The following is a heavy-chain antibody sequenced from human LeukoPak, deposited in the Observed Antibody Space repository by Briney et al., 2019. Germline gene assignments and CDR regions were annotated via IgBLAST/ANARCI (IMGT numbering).Heavy chain of an antibody. CDR1: GASISGSTYY. V-gene: IGHV4-39*01. D-gene: IGHD3-10*01. CDR2: IYYTGTT. J-gene: IGHJ4*02. Sequence: PSETLSLTCTVSGASISGSTYYWAWIRQSPGKGLEWIGSIYYTGTTYYSPSLESRVTISVHTSKNQFSLKLTSVTGADTALYFCARGTPLWGYSSTLSDNGDCWGQGTLVTVSS. CDR3: ARGTPLWGYSSTLSDNGDC.